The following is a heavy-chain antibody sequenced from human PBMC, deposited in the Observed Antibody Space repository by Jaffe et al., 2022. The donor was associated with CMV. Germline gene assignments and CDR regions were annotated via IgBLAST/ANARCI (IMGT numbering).Heavy chain of an antibody. V-gene: IGHV5-10-1*03. CDR3: ATSGRGIGGYWSVARNYYFDN. Sequence: EVQLVQSGAEVKTPGESLRISCKGSGSTFTSNWITWVRQMPGKGLEWMGRIDPSNSNANYSPSFQGHVTISVDKSTSSAYLQWTYLKASDTAMYYCATSGRGIGGYWSVARNYYFDNWGQGTLVTVSS. CDR1: GSTFTSNW. D-gene: IGHD2-21*01. CDR2: IDPSNSNA. J-gene: IGHJ4*02.